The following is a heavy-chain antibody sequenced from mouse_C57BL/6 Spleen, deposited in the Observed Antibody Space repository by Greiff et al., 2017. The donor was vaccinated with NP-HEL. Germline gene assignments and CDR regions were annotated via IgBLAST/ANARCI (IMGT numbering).Heavy chain of an antibody. J-gene: IGHJ4*01. CDR3: ARGGPYYYGSPRAMDY. Sequence: EVQLVESGGGLVKPGGSLKLSCAASGFTFSDYGMHWVRQAPEKGLEWVAYISSGSSTIYYADTVKGRFTISRDNAKNTLFLQMTSLRSEDTAMYYCARGGPYYYGSPRAMDYWGQGTSVTVSS. D-gene: IGHD1-1*01. V-gene: IGHV5-17*01. CDR1: GFTFSDYG. CDR2: ISSGSSTI.